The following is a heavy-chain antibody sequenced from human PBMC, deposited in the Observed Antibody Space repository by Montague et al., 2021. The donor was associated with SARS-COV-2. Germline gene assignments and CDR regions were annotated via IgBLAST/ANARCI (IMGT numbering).Heavy chain of an antibody. CDR2: ISRSGNTI. D-gene: IGHD1-26*01. J-gene: IGHJ4*02. CDR1: GFTISTFE. CDR3: AREGVGSTHYFDY. V-gene: IGHV3-48*03. Sequence: SLRLSCAASGFTISTFEMNWVRQAPMKGPEWVSYISRSGNTIYYXDSVRGRFTISRDNAKNSLYLQMNSLRAEDTALYYCAREGVGSTHYFDYWGQGTLVTVSS.